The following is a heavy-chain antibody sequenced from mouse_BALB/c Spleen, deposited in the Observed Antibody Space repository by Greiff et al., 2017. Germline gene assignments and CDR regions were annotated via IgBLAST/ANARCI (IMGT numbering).Heavy chain of an antibody. D-gene: IGHD1-2*01. CDR2: INPDSSTI. CDR1: GFDFSRYW. V-gene: IGHV4-1*02. Sequence: EVQRVESGGGLVQPGGSLKLSCAASGFDFSRYWMSWVRQAPGKGLEWIGEINPDSSTINYTPSLKDKFIISRDNAKNTLYLQMSKVRSEDTALYYCARRLITTARGYFDYWGQGTTLTVSS. J-gene: IGHJ2*01. CDR3: ARRLITTARGYFDY.